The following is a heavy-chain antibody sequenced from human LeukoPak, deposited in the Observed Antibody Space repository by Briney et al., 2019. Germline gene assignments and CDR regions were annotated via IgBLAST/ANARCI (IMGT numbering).Heavy chain of an antibody. CDR2: INPSGGST. V-gene: IGHV1-46*01. Sequence: ASVKVSCKASGGTFSSYAISWVRQAPGQGLEWMGIINPSGGSTSYAQKFQGRVTMTRDTSTSTVYMELSSLRSEDTAVYYCARGLDILTQYDYWGQGTLVTVSS. CDR3: ARGLDILTQYDY. CDR1: GGTFSSYA. D-gene: IGHD3-9*01. J-gene: IGHJ4*02.